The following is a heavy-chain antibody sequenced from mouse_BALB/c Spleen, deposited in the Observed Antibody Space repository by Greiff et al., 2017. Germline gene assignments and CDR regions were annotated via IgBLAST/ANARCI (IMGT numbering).Heavy chain of an antibody. V-gene: IGHV2-6-7*01. CDR2: IWGDGST. CDR1: GFSLTGYG. D-gene: IGHD1-1*01. J-gene: IGHJ4*01. Sequence: QVQLQQSGPGLVAPSQSLSITCTVSGFSLTGYGVNWVRQPPGKGLEWLGMIWGDGSTDYNSALKSRLSISKDNSKSQVFLKMSSLQTDDTARYYCARNYYGSSYGAMDYWGQGTSVTVSS. CDR3: ARNYYGSSYGAMDY.